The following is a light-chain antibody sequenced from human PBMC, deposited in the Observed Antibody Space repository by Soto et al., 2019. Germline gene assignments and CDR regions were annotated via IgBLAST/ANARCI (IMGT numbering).Light chain of an antibody. Sequence: DIVMTQSPDSLAVSLGARATINCKSIQSVFHSSSAKNFLTWYPQKPGQPPKLLIYWASTRESGVPDRFSGSGSGTDLTLTISSLQTDDVAVYECHQYYSAPWTFGQGTQVAIK. J-gene: IGKJ1*01. V-gene: IGKV4-1*01. CDR2: WAS. CDR3: HQYYSAPWT. CDR1: QSVFHSSSAKNF.